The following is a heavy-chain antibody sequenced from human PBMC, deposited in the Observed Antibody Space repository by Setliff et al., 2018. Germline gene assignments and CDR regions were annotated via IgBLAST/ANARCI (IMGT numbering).Heavy chain of an antibody. CDR3: ARGGTYRYFDY. CDR1: GGTFSYYY. J-gene: IGHJ4*02. V-gene: IGHV4-59*01. Sequence: NPSETLSLTCAASGGTFSYYYWSWIRQPPGKGLEFIGYVYYSGTTNYDPSLKSRVTISVDTSKNQFSLKLSSVTAADTAIYYCARGGTYRYFDYWGQGTLVTVSS. CDR2: VYYSGTT.